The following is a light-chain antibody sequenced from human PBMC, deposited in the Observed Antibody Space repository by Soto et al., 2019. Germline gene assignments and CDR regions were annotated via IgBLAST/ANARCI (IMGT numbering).Light chain of an antibody. CDR2: DAS. J-gene: IGKJ4*01. CDR1: QSVSYY. Sequence: EIVLTQSPGTLSLSPGERATLSCRASQSVSYYLAWYQQKPGQAPRLLIYDASSRATGVPARFSGSGSGTDFTLTISSLEPEDFAVYYCQQRSNWPPGLTFGGGTKVDIK. CDR3: QQRSNWPPGLT. V-gene: IGKV3-11*01.